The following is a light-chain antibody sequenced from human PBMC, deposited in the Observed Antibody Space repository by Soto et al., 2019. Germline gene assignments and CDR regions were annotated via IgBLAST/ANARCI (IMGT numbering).Light chain of an antibody. V-gene: IGLV4-69*01. J-gene: IGLJ2*01. CDR3: QTWGSGIVV. CDR1: SGHSNYA. CDR2: LNSDGSH. Sequence: QTVVTQSPSASASLGASVKLTCTLSSGHSNYAIAWHQQQSEKGPRYLMKLNSDGSHSKGDGIPDRFSGSSSGAERYLTISSLQSEAEADYSCQTWGSGIVVFGGGTKLTVL.